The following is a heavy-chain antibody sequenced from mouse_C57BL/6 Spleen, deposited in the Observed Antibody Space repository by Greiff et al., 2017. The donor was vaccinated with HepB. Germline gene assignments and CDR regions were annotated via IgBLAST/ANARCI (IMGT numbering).Heavy chain of an antibody. CDR3: TREGLRRRFAY. CDR1: GYTFTDYE. Sequence: VQRVESGAELVRPGASVTLSCKASGYTFTDYEMHWVKQTPVHGLEWIGAIDPETGGTAYNQKFKGKAILTADKSSSTAYMELRSLTSEDSAVYYCTREGLRRRFAYWGQGTLVTVSA. D-gene: IGHD2-2*01. J-gene: IGHJ3*01. CDR2: IDPETGGT. V-gene: IGHV1-15*01.